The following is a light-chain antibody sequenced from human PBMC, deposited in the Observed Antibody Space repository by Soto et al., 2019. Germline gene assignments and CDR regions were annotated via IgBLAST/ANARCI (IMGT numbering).Light chain of an antibody. CDR2: DAS. V-gene: IGKV3D-20*02. CDR1: QSVSSSY. Sequence: EIVLTQSPGTLSLSPGERATLSCRASQSVSSSYLAWYQQKPGQAPRLLIYDASNRATGIPARFSGSGSGTDFTLTISSLEPEDVAVYYCQQRGNRPPWTFGQGTKVEIK. J-gene: IGKJ1*01. CDR3: QQRGNRPPWT.